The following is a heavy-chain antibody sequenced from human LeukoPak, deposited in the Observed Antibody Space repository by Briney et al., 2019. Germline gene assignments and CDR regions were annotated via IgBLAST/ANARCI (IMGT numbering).Heavy chain of an antibody. J-gene: IGHJ5*02. CDR3: ARETAHYYDTSRGWFDP. CDR2: IYYSGTT. D-gene: IGHD3-22*01. V-gene: IGHV4-59*12. Sequence: SETLSLTCPVSGGSISTYYWSWIRQPPGKGLEWIGFIYYSGTTNYNPSLKSRVTISVDTSKNQFSLKLSSVAAADTAVYYCARETAHYYDTSRGWFDPWGQGTLVTVSS. CDR1: GGSISTYY.